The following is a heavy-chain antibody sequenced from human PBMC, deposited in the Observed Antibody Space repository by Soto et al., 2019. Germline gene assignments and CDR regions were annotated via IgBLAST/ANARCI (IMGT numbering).Heavy chain of an antibody. CDR2: IFYDGRT. J-gene: IGHJ4*02. D-gene: IGHD3-3*01. CDR3: AREERSGYYGADY. Sequence: QVQLQETGPGLVKPSQTLSLTCTVSGYSISSGGYSWSWIRQFPGRGLEWIGYIFYDGRTGYNPSLKSRISISVDSSKNQFSLRLSSVTAADTAVYFCAREERSGYYGADYWGQGTLVTVSS. CDR1: GYSISSGGYS. V-gene: IGHV4-31*03.